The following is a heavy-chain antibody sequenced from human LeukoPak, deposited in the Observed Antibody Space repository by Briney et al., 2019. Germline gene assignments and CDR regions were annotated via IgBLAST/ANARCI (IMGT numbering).Heavy chain of an antibody. J-gene: IGHJ4*02. D-gene: IGHD2-8*01. CDR2: ISDSGGRT. Sequence: GGSLRLSCAASGFTFSSYAMNWVRQAPGKGLEWVSAISDSGGRTYYADSVKGRFTISRDNSKNTLYLQMDNLRAEDTAVYYCARDRMVYAIWGQGTLVTVSS. CDR1: GFTFSSYA. V-gene: IGHV3-23*01. CDR3: ARDRMVYAI.